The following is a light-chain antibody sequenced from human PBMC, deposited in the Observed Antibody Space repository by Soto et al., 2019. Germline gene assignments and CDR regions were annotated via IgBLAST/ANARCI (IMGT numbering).Light chain of an antibody. CDR3: MQSIQLPT. CDR1: HAVNTR. CDR2: LAS. J-gene: IGKJ5*01. V-gene: IGKV3D-11*01. Sequence: EIVLTQSPATLPSFPGDRVTLSSRASHAVNTRLACYQHTPGQARSLLIYLASSRAAGVPGRFSGSGSGTDFTMKISRVEAEDVGVYYCMQSIQLPTFGQGTRLEIK.